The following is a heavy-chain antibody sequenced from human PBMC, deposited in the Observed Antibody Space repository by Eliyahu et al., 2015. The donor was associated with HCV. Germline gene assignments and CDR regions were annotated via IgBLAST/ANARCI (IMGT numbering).Heavy chain of an antibody. J-gene: IGHJ4*02. D-gene: IGHD3-22*01. V-gene: IGHV3-21*01. CDR2: ISSSSSYI. Sequence: EVQLVESGGGLVKPGGSLRLSCAASGFTFSSYSMNWVRQAPGKGLEWVSSISSSSSYIYYADSVKGRFTISRDNAKNSLYLQMNSLRAEDTAVYYCARGLTMIVSSDYWGQGTLVTVSS. CDR3: ARGLTMIVSSDY. CDR1: GFTFSSYS.